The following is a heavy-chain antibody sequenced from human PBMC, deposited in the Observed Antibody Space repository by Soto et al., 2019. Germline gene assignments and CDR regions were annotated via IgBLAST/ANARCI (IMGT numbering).Heavy chain of an antibody. CDR2: IDYSGTI. CDR3: ARLMKRTTGWLYFDY. V-gene: IGHV4-61*01. CDR1: GGSVTSDLYY. J-gene: IGHJ4*02. Sequence: QVQLQESGPGLVNPSETLSLTCTVSGGSVTSDLYYCSWIRQPPGKGLEWIGYIDYSGTIKYNPSLESRVTISKSQFSLSLSSVTAADTAVYYWARLMKRTTGWLYFDYWGQGTRVTVSS. D-gene: IGHD6-19*01.